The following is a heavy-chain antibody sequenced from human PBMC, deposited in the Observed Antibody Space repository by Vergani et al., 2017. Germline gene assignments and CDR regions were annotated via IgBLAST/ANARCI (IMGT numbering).Heavy chain of an antibody. CDR3: ATAGRDGYKYFDY. Sequence: QVQLVQSGAEVKKPGASVKVSCKVSGYTLTELSMHWVRQAPGKGLEWMGGFDPDDGETTYAKKFQGRVTRTEDTSTDTAYMELSSLRSEDRAVYYCATAGRDGYKYFDYWGQGTLVTVSS. D-gene: IGHD5-24*01. V-gene: IGHV1-24*01. CDR1: GYTLTELS. J-gene: IGHJ4*02. CDR2: FDPDDGET.